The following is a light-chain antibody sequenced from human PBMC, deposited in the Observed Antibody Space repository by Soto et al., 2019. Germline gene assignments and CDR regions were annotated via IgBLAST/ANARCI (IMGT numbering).Light chain of an antibody. J-gene: IGLJ3*02. CDR3: VTWDSGLSAVL. V-gene: IGLV1-51*01. CDR1: SSNIGNNS. Sequence: QSVLTQPPSVSAAPGQKVTISCSGSSSNIGNNSVSWYQHRPGTAPKFLIYDNNERPSGIPDRFSASKSGTSATLGITGLQTGDEADYYCVTWDSGLSAVLFGGGTKLTVL. CDR2: DNN.